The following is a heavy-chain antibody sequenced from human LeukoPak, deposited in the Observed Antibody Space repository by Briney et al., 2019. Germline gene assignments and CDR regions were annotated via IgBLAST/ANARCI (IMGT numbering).Heavy chain of an antibody. Sequence: SETLSLTCTVSGGSISSYYWSWIRQPPGKGLEWIGYIYYSGSTNYNPSLKSRVTISVDTSKNQFSLKLSSVTAADTAVYYCARDVIGYSYGYGRNQFDYWGQGTLVTVSS. CDR2: IYYSGST. V-gene: IGHV4-59*12. CDR3: ARDVIGYSYGYGRNQFDY. D-gene: IGHD5-18*01. CDR1: GGSISSYY. J-gene: IGHJ4*02.